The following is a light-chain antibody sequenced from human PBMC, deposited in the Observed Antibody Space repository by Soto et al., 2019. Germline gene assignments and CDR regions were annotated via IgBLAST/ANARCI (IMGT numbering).Light chain of an antibody. CDR2: AAS. CDR1: QGISSY. J-gene: IGKJ1*01. V-gene: IGKV1-9*01. Sequence: DIQLTQSPSFLSASVGDRVTITCRASQGISSYLAWFQLNPGKAPKVLIYAASTLQSGVPSRFSGSGSGTEFTLTISSLQPEDFATYYCQQLNTYPWTFGQGTKVEIK. CDR3: QQLNTYPWT.